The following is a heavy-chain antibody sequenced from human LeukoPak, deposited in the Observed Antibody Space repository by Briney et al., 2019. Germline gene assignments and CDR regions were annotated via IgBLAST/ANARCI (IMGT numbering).Heavy chain of an antibody. Sequence: GVLRLSCPASGFTFISSWLSWIRQAPAKGLDWIANIKQAASEKYNVDTVKGRYTISRDKSKNSLYLQMNSLRAEDTAVYSCARTFADLLWFGELHSGFDYWGQGTLVTVSS. CDR3: ARTFADLLWFGELHSGFDY. J-gene: IGHJ4*02. CDR1: GFTFISSW. CDR2: IKQAASEK. V-gene: IGHV3-7*01. D-gene: IGHD3-10*01.